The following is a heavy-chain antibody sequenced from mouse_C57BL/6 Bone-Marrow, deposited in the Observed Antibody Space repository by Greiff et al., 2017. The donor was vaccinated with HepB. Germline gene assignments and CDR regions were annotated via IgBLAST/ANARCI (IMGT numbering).Heavy chain of an antibody. V-gene: IGHV1-42*01. D-gene: IGHD2-5*01. CDR2: INPSTGGT. CDR3: AREDYSNYWYFDV. Sequence: EVQLQESGPELVKISCKASGYSFTGYYMNWVKQSPEKSLEWIGEINPSTGGTTYNQKFKAKATLTVDKSSSTAYMQLKSLTSEDSAVYYCAREDYSNYWYFDVWGTGTTVTVSS. J-gene: IGHJ1*03. CDR1: GYSFTGYY.